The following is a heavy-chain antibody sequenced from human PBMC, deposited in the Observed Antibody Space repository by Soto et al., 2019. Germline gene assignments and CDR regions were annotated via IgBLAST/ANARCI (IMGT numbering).Heavy chain of an antibody. CDR2: INTNTGNP. CDR1: GYTFTSYA. D-gene: IGHD3-3*01. Sequence: QVQLVQSGSELEKPGASVKVSCKASGYTFTSYAMNWVRQAPGQGLEWMGWINTNTGNPTYAQGFTGRFVFSLDTSVSTAYLQICSLKAEVTAVYYCARSLYDFWSGYPYYYYYGMDVWGQGTTVTVSS. J-gene: IGHJ6*02. V-gene: IGHV7-4-1*01. CDR3: ARSLYDFWSGYPYYYYYGMDV.